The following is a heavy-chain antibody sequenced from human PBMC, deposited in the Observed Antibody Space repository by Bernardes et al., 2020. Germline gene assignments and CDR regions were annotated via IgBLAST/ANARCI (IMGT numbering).Heavy chain of an antibody. D-gene: IGHD4-4*01. CDR3: ARGYDYNTYIDY. CDR2: IYYSGST. CDR1: GGSISSSSYY. J-gene: IGHJ4*02. Sequence: SETLSLTCTVSGGSISSSSYYWGWNRQPQGKGLEWIGSIYYSGSTYYNPSLKSRVTISVDTSKNQFSLKLSSVTAADTAVYYCARGYDYNTYIDYWGQGTLVTVSS. V-gene: IGHV4-39*01.